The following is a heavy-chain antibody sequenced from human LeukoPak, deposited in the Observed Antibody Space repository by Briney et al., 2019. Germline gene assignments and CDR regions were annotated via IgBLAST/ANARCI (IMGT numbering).Heavy chain of an antibody. Sequence: SETLSLTCTVSGGSISSYYWSWIRQPLGKGLEWIGYIYYSGSTNYNPSLKSRVTISVDTSKNQFSLKLSSVTAADTAVYYCASSRLSITGTIYFDYWGQGTLVTVSS. CDR2: IYYSGST. CDR1: GGSISSYY. V-gene: IGHV4-59*08. CDR3: ASSRLSITGTIYFDY. D-gene: IGHD1-20*01. J-gene: IGHJ4*02.